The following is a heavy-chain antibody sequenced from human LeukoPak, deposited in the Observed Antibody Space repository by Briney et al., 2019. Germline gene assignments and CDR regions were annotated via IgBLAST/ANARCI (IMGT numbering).Heavy chain of an antibody. J-gene: IGHJ4*02. CDR2: ISDDGSNK. CDR1: GFTFSNYG. CDR3: AKDFYYFDSSGYPIDY. V-gene: IGHV3-30*18. Sequence: TGRSPRLSCAASGFTFSNYGMHWVRQAPGKGLEWVAVISDDGSNKYYADSVKGRFTISRDNSKNTLYLQMSSLRAEDTAVYYCAKDFYYFDSSGYPIDYWGQGTLVTVSS. D-gene: IGHD3-22*01.